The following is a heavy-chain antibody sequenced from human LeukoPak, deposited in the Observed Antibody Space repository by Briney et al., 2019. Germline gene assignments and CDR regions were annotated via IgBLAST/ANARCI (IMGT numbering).Heavy chain of an antibody. V-gene: IGHV4-59*08. CDR3: ARQRGHSTYFDY. J-gene: IGHJ4*02. Sequence: SETLSLTCTVSGGSTSSYYWSWIRQPPGKGLEWIGYIYYSGSTNYNPSLKSRVTISVDTSKNQFSLKLSSVTAADTAVYYCARQRGHSTYFDYWGQGTLVTVSS. D-gene: IGHD3-3*02. CDR1: GGSTSSYY. CDR2: IYYSGST.